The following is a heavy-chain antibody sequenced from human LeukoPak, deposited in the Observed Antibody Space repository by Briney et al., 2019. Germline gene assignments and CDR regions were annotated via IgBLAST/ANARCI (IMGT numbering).Heavy chain of an antibody. D-gene: IGHD3-10*01. CDR2: IYYSGST. Sequence: SETLSLTCTVSGGSISSYYWSWSRQPPGKGLEWIGYIYYSGSTNYNPSLKSRVTISVDTSKNQFSLKLSSVTAADTAVYYCARDSGPEDDAFDIWGQGTMVTVSS. V-gene: IGHV4-59*01. J-gene: IGHJ3*02. CDR3: ARDSGPEDDAFDI. CDR1: GGSISSYY.